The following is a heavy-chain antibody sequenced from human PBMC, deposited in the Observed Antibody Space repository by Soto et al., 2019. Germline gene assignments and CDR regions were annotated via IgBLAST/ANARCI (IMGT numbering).Heavy chain of an antibody. CDR3: ARVQTGSSGFKGWFDP. V-gene: IGHV3-23*01. D-gene: IGHD3-22*01. CDR1: GFTFSSYA. CDR2: ISGSGGST. J-gene: IGHJ5*02. Sequence: EVQLLESGGGLVQPGGSLRLSGAASGFTFSSYAMSWVRQAPGKGLEWVSAISGSGGSTYYADSVKGRFTISRDNSKNTLYLQMNSLRAEDTAVYYCARVQTGSSGFKGWFDPWGQGTLVTVSS.